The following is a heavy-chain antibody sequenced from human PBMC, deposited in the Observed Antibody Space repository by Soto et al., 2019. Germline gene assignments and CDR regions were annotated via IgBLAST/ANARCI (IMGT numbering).Heavy chain of an antibody. CDR2: ITETGGDT. CDR3: TKASSDRNHMEV. Sequence: GGSLRLSCAASGFIFGNFVMRWVRQTPGKGLEWVSTITETGGDTYYTDSVKGRSTISRDNSKNTLYLQMTSLRAEDTALYYCTKASSDRNHMEVWGPGTTVTVSS. J-gene: IGHJ6*02. CDR1: GFIFGNFV. V-gene: IGHV3-23*01.